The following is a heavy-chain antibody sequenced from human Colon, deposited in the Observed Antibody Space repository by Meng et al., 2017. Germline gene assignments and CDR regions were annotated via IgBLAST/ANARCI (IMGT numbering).Heavy chain of an antibody. V-gene: IGHV4-34*01. CDR1: GGYFSGYY. CDR2: INHSGST. Sequence: VALQQWGGGMFEPSGALSPPLRFLGGYFSGYYWSWIRQPPGKGLEWIGEINHSGSTNYNPSLKSRVTISVDTSKNQFSLKLSSVTAADTAVYYCARERLSSGWYGGRWFDPWGQGTLVTVSS. J-gene: IGHJ5*02. CDR3: ARERLSSGWYGGRWFDP. D-gene: IGHD6-19*01.